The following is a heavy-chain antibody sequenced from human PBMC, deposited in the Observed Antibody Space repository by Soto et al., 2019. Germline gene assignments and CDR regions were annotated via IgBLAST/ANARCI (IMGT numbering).Heavy chain of an antibody. Sequence: SETLSLTCTVSGDSITSGDYYWSWIRQPPGKGLVWIGYISYSGSTYYNPSLKSRLTISVDTSNNQFSRNLTSVTAADTAVYYCASEARGSHYYHTKQMSRFDYLGQETL. V-gene: IGHV4-30-4*01. CDR1: GDSITSGDYY. D-gene: IGHD3-22*01. CDR2: ISYSGST. J-gene: IGHJ4*02. CDR3: ASEARGSHYYHTKQMSRFDY.